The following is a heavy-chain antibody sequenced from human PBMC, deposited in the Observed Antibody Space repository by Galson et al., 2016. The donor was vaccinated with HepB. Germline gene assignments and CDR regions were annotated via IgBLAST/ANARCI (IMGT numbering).Heavy chain of an antibody. D-gene: IGHD3-10*01. CDR2: INPTGGRT. Sequence: SVKVSCKASGYTFTSYYMHWVRQAPGQGLEWMGIINPTGGRTLNAQKFQDRVTMTWDTSTSTVYMELSSLRSDDTAVYYCARGANYFGPWGQGTLVTVSS. CDR1: GYTFTSYY. J-gene: IGHJ5*02. V-gene: IGHV1-46*01. CDR3: ARGANYFGP.